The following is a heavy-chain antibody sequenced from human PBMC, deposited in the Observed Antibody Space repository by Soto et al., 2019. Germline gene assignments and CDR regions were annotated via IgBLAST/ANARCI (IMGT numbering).Heavy chain of an antibody. D-gene: IGHD5-12*01. CDR3: ARVVATIPYYYGMDV. CDR1: GGSFSGYY. J-gene: IGHJ6*02. Sequence: QVQLQQWGAGLLKPSETLSLTCAVYGGSFSGYYWSWIRQPPGKGLEWIGEINHSGSTNYNPSLKSRVTISVDTSKNQFSLKLSSVTAADTAVYYCARVVATIPYYYGMDVWGQGTTVTVSS. CDR2: INHSGST. V-gene: IGHV4-34*01.